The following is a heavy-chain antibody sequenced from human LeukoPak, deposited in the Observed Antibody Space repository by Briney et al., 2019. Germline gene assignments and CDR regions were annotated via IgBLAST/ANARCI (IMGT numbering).Heavy chain of an antibody. D-gene: IGHD3-3*01. CDR3: ARGATDITRWFDP. V-gene: IGHV3-30*02. J-gene: IGHJ5*02. Sequence: GGSLRLSCAASGFTFSSYGMHWVRQAPGKGLEWVAFIRYDGSNKYYADSVKGRFTISRDNSKNTLYLQMNSLRAEDTAAYYCARGATDITRWFDPWGQGTLVTVSS. CDR2: IRYDGSNK. CDR1: GFTFSSYG.